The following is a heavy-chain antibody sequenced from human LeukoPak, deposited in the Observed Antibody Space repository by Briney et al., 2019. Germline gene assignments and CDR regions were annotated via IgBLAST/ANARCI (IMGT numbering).Heavy chain of an antibody. D-gene: IGHD1-26*01. V-gene: IGHV4-61*09. CDR1: GGSISSGRYY. J-gene: IGHJ4*02. CDR2: IYSGGST. CDR3: ARDRSVGIYYFDY. Sequence: SETLSLTCTVSGGSISSGRYYWSWIRQPAGKGLEWIGHIYSGGSTNYNPSLKSRVTISVDTSKNQFSLKLSSVTAADTAVYYCARDRSVGIYYFDYWGQGTLFTVS.